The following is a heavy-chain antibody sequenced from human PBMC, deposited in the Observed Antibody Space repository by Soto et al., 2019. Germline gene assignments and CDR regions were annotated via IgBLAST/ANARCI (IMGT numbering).Heavy chain of an antibody. J-gene: IGHJ6*02. CDR2: ISGSGGST. CDR3: AKRYCSGGSCHGYGMDV. Sequence: GGSLRLSCVASGFTFNSYGMSWARQAPGKGLEWVSVISGSGGSTYYADSVKGRFTISRDNSKNTLYLQMNSLRGEDTAVYYCAKRYCSGGSCHGYGMDVWGQGTTVTVSS. V-gene: IGHV3-23*01. CDR1: GFTFNSYG. D-gene: IGHD2-15*01.